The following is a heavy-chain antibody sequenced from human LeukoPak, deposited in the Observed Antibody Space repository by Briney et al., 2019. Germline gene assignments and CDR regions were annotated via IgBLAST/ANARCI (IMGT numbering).Heavy chain of an antibody. J-gene: IGHJ4*02. CDR3: AREGGEAYYYDSSGYYYYDY. CDR1: GGTLSSYA. V-gene: IGHV1-69*04. D-gene: IGHD3-22*01. Sequence: ASVKVSCKASGGTLSSYAISWVRQAPGQGLEWMGRIIPIFGIANYAQKFRGRVTITADKSTSTAYMELSSLRSEDTAVYYCAREGGEAYYYDSSGYYYYDYWGQGTLVTVSS. CDR2: IIPIFGIA.